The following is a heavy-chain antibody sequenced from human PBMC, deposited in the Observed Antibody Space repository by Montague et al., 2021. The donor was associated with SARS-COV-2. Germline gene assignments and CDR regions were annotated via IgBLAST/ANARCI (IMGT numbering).Heavy chain of an antibody. V-gene: IGHV3-9*01. Sequence: SLRLSCAASGFTFGDYAMHWVRPAPGKGLEWVSGISWNSGSIGYXXSLKGRFPISRDNAKNSLYLQMNSLRAEDTALYYCAKDSYYDFWSGYSPGENWFDPWGQGTLVTVSS. D-gene: IGHD3-3*01. CDR2: ISWNSGSI. J-gene: IGHJ5*02. CDR1: GFTFGDYA. CDR3: AKDSYYDFWSGYSPGENWFDP.